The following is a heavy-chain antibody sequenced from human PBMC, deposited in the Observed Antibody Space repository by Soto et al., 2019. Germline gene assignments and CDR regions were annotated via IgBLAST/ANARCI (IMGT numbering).Heavy chain of an antibody. J-gene: IGHJ4*02. D-gene: IGHD3-3*01. V-gene: IGHV1-2*04. CDR2: INPNSGGT. CDR3: ARSLRFLEWSTGFYFDY. CDR1: GYTFTGYY. Sequence: GASVKVSCKASGYTFTGYYMHWVRQAPGQGLEWMGWINPNSGGTNYAQKFQGWVTMTRDTSISTAYMELSRLRSDDTAVYYCARSLRFLEWSTGFYFDYWGQGTLVTVSS.